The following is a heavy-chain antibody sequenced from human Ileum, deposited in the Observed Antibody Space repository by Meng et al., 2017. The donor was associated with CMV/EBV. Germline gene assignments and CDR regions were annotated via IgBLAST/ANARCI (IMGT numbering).Heavy chain of an antibody. CDR1: GGSISGYY. D-gene: IGHD2-2*01. Sequence: QVQLQVSGPGLVRPSEPLSLTCTVSGGSISGYYWSWIRQPATKGLEWIGRVYSSGSTDYNPSLQSRVTMSVDTSKNQFSLKLSSVTAADTAVYYCARGSSSWAFDYWGQGTLVTVSS. CDR2: VYSSGST. J-gene: IGHJ4*02. CDR3: ARGSSSWAFDY. V-gene: IGHV4-4*07.